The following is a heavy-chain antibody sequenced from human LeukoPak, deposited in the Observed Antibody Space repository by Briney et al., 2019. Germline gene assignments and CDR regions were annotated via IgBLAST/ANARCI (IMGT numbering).Heavy chain of an antibody. Sequence: GGSLRLSCAASGFRFDDYSMNWLRHVPGKGLELVAGINWDGASTGYRDSMKGRFTISRDNGKNSLYLQMNSLRVEDTAVYYCGRVHCSTTSCYDYYDYYMDVSGKGNTVTVSS. CDR1: GFRFDDYS. CDR2: INWDGAST. CDR3: GRVHCSTTSCYDYYDYYMDV. J-gene: IGHJ6*03. D-gene: IGHD2-2*01. V-gene: IGHV3-20*04.